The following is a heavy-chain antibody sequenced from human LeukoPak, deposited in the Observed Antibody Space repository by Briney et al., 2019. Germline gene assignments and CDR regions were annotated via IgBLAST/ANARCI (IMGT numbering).Heavy chain of an antibody. Sequence: GASVKVSCKASGYTFTSYAMNWVRQAPGQGLEWMGWINTNTGNPTYAQGFTGRFVFSLDTSVSTAYLQISSLKAEDTAVYYCAREGADMRSSSFYGMDVWGQGTTVTVSS. J-gene: IGHJ6*02. CDR3: AREGADMRSSSFYGMDV. V-gene: IGHV7-4-1*02. D-gene: IGHD6-13*01. CDR1: GYTFTSYA. CDR2: INTNTGNP.